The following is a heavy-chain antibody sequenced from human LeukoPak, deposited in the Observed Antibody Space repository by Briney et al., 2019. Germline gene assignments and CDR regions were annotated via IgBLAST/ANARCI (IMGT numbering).Heavy chain of an antibody. J-gene: IGHJ5*01. CDR1: GFTFSNFG. CDR2: ISGSGGST. Sequence: PGGSLRLSCAASGFTFSNFGMHWVRQAPGKGLEWVSGISGSGGSTFYADSVKGRFTISRDNSKNTLYLQMNSLRAEDTAVYYCARDLGGYADSWGQGTLVTVSS. CDR3: ARDLGGYADS. V-gene: IGHV3-23*01. D-gene: IGHD3-22*01.